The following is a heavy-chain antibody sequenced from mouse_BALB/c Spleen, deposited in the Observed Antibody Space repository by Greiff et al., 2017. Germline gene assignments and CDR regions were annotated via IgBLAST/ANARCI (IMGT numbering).Heavy chain of an antibody. Sequence: VQLKESGPSLVKPSQTLSLTCSVTGDSITSCYWNWIRKFPGNKLEYMGYISYSGSTYYNPSLKSRISITRDTSKNQYYLQLNSVTTEDTATYYCASVPSGNYSLAWFAYWGQGTLVTVSA. J-gene: IGHJ3*01. CDR2: ISYSGST. D-gene: IGHD2-1*01. CDR3: ASVPSGNYSLAWFAY. V-gene: IGHV3-8*02. CDR1: GDSITSCY.